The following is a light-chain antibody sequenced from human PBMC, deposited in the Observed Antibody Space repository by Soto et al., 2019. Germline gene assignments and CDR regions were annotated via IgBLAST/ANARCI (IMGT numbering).Light chain of an antibody. Sequence: GDRVTITCRASERFDTWLAWYQQKPGKAPKVLIYDVSNLESGVPSRFSGSGSGTEFTLTINSLQPDDFASYYCQQYYRYPLTFGGGTTVEIK. J-gene: IGKJ4*01. CDR1: ERFDTW. CDR2: DVS. CDR3: QQYYRYPLT. V-gene: IGKV1-5*01.